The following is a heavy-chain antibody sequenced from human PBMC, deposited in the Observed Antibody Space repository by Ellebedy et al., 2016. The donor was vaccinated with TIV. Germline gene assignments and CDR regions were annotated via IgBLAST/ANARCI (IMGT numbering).Heavy chain of an antibody. V-gene: IGHV3-48*02. CDR3: TRDLGTGY. CDR2: ISSDPNIT. J-gene: IGHJ4*02. Sequence: GESLKISCVGSGFTFRTYSFNWVRQAPGKGLEWISYISSDPNITYYVDSVKGRFTISRDNAKNSVYLQKHSLRDDDTAVYFCTRDLGTGYWGQGTVVTVSS. D-gene: IGHD7-27*01. CDR1: GFTFRTYS.